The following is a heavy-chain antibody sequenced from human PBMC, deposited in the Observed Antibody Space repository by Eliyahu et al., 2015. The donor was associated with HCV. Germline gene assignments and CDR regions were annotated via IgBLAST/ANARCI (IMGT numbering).Heavy chain of an antibody. D-gene: IGHD2-15*01. Sequence: EVQLVESGGGLVQPGGSVRXSXAASGFSFDYYDIHWVRQAPGRGLEWVSGLSRNSGNVGYADSVKGRFTISRDNAKSSLYLQMNSLRPEDTALYYCVRVAGMTGGHFFDPWGQGTLVTVSS. J-gene: IGHJ5*02. CDR3: VRVAGMTGGHFFDP. CDR2: LSRNSGNV. V-gene: IGHV3-9*01. CDR1: GFSFDYYD.